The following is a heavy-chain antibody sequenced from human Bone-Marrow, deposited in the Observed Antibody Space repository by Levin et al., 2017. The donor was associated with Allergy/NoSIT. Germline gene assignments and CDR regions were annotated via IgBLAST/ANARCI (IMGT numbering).Heavy chain of an antibody. CDR3: AHSPRHAGGNFFDY. CDR2: IFWDDDQ. Sequence: SGPTLVKPTQTLTLTCTFSGLSLTTSGVAVGWFRQPPGKALESLALIFWDDDQRYSPSLGNRLTITNDTSNNQVGLTMTNMDTVDTATYYCAHSPRHAGGNFFDYWGQGNLVTVSS. D-gene: IGHD2-15*01. CDR1: GLSLTTSGVA. J-gene: IGHJ4*02. V-gene: IGHV2-5*02.